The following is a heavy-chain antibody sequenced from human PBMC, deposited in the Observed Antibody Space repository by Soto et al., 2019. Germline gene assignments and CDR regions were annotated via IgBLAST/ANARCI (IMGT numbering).Heavy chain of an antibody. CDR1: GFTFSSYA. V-gene: IGHV3-23*01. CDR2: ISGSGGST. Sequence: GGSLRLSCAASGFTFSSYAMSWVRQAPGKGLEWVSAISGSGGSTYYADSVKGRFTISRDNSKNTLYLQMNSLRAEDTAVYYCAKVDNMYYSTWCSDLLGRGTLLTVSS. D-gene: IGHD3-10*01. CDR3: AKVDNMYYSTWCSDL. J-gene: IGHJ2*01.